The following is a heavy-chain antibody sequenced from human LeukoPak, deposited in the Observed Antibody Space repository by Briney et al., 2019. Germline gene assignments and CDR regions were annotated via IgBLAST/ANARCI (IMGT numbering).Heavy chain of an antibody. Sequence: SETLSLTCTVSGGSISSSSYYWGWIRQPPGKGLEWIGSIYYSGSTYYNPSLKSRVTISVDTSKNQFSLKLSSVTAADTAVYYCAIDYGDYYAYFDYWGQEPWSPSPQ. V-gene: IGHV4-39*02. CDR1: GGSISSSSYY. J-gene: IGHJ4*01. CDR3: AIDYGDYYAYFDY. D-gene: IGHD4-17*01. CDR2: IYYSGST.